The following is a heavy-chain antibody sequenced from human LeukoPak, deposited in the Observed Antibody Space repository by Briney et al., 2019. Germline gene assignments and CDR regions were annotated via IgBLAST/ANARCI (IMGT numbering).Heavy chain of an antibody. J-gene: IGHJ6*03. D-gene: IGHD6-19*01. CDR1: GGSFSDYY. CDR2: INHSGAT. Sequence: SETLSLTCVVYGGSFSDYYWTWVRQPPGKGLEWIGEINHSGATKYNPSLKSRVTISIHTSNNQFSLKLNSVTAADTAVYYCARGEGTLAGRRWPYSFYYYVDVWAKGPRSPSP. V-gene: IGHV4-34*01. CDR3: ARGEGTLAGRRWPYSFYYYVDV.